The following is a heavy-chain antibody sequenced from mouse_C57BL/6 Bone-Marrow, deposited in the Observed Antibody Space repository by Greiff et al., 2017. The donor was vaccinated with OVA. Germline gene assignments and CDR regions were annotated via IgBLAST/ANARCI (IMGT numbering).Heavy chain of an antibody. CDR3: ARDWGYGSSSYAMDY. V-gene: IGHV5-4*01. CDR1: GFTFSSYA. D-gene: IGHD1-1*01. CDR2: ISDGGSYT. J-gene: IGHJ4*01. Sequence: EVKLMESGGGLVKPGGSLKLSCAASGFTFSSYAMSWVRQTPEKRLEWVATISDGGSYTYYPDNVKGRVTISRDNAKNNLYLQMSHLKSEDTAMYYCARDWGYGSSSYAMDYWGQGTSVTVSS.